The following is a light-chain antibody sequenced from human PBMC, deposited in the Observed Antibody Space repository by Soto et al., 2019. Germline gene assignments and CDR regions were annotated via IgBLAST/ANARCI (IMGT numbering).Light chain of an antibody. CDR3: CSYAGSSTFV. CDR1: SNDVGSYNL. CDR2: EGS. V-gene: IGLV2-23*03. Sequence: QSALTQPASVSGSPGQSITISCTGTSNDVGSYNLVSWYQQHPGKAPKLMIYEGSKRPSGVSNLFSGSKSDNTASLTISGLQAEDEADYYCCSYAGSSTFVFGGGTKLTVL. J-gene: IGLJ2*01.